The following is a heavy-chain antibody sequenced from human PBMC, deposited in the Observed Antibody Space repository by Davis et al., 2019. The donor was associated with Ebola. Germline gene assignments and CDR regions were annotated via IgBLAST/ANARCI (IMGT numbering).Heavy chain of an antibody. CDR3: ARAGGNYYDSSGYYYGY. V-gene: IGHV3-48*02. CDR2: HSSSSSTI. CDR1: GFTFSSYS. J-gene: IGHJ4*02. Sequence: GESLKISCAASGFTFSSYSMNWVRQALGKGLEWVSYHSSSSSTIYYADSVKGRFTISRDNAKNSLYLQMNSLRDEDTAVYYCARAGGNYYDSSGYYYGYWGQGTLVTVSS. D-gene: IGHD3-22*01.